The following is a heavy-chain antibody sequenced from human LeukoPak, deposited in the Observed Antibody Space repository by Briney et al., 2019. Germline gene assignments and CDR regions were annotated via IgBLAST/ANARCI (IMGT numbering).Heavy chain of an antibody. V-gene: IGHV4-59*02. J-gene: IGHJ4*02. Sequence: SETLSLTCTVSGASVTTYYWSWIRQPPGKGPEWIANVHSSGTTYYNPSLRSRVTISIDTSKNQFSLRLTSVTTAGTAVYYCARDIRAVGATLYFDYWGQGTLLTVSS. CDR3: ARDIRAVGATLYFDY. CDR2: VHSSGTT. CDR1: GASVTTYY. D-gene: IGHD1-26*01.